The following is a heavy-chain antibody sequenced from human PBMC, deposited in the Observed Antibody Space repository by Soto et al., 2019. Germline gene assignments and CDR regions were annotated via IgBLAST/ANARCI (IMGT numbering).Heavy chain of an antibody. CDR2: LNGGTGQT. CDR3: ARGKGMEENYYYYGMDI. Sequence: GASVKVSCKASGYTFSTYAIHWLRQAPGQSLEWMGWLNGGTGQTRYSQRFQDRVTITRDTSASTAYMEVSSLRPEDTAVYYCARGKGMEENYYYYGMDIWGQGTTVTVSS. V-gene: IGHV1-3*01. J-gene: IGHJ6*02. CDR1: GYTFSTYA. D-gene: IGHD1-1*01.